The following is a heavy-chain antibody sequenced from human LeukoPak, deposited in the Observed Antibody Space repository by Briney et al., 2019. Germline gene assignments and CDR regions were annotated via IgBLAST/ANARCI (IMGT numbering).Heavy chain of an antibody. D-gene: IGHD1-1*01. Sequence: GSLRLSCAASGFTFTRYAMCWVRQAPGKGLEFVAIIPYDGSKQYYADSVKGRFTISRDNSKNTLYLQMDSLRGEDTAIYYCAANWNIDYWGQGIHVSVSS. J-gene: IGHJ4*02. CDR3: AANWNIDY. CDR1: GFTFTRYA. V-gene: IGHV3-30*01. CDR2: IPYDGSKQ.